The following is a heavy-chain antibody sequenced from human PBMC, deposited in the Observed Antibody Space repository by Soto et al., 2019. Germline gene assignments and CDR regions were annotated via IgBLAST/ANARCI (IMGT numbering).Heavy chain of an antibody. J-gene: IGHJ6*02. Sequence: GASVKVSCKASGYTFTSYGISWVRQAPGQGLEWMGWISAYNGNTNYAQKLQGRVTMTTDTSTSTAYMELRSLRSDDTAVYYCARDTDRYGDPTYCSYGMDVWGQGTTVTVSS. D-gene: IGHD4-17*01. CDR3: ARDTDRYGDPTYCSYGMDV. V-gene: IGHV1-18*01. CDR1: GYTFTSYG. CDR2: ISAYNGNT.